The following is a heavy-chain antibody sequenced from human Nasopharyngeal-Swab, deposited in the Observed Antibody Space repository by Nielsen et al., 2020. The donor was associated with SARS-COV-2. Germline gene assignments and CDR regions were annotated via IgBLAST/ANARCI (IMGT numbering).Heavy chain of an antibody. Sequence: ASVKVSCKVSGYTLTELSMHWVRQAPGKGLEWMGGFDPEDDETIYAQKFQGRVTMTEDTSTDTAYMELSGLRSEDTAVYYCATVYGDYPLSGLRYWGQGTLVTVSS. D-gene: IGHD4-17*01. J-gene: IGHJ4*02. CDR3: ATVYGDYPLSGLRY. V-gene: IGHV1-24*01. CDR1: GYTLTELS. CDR2: FDPEDDET.